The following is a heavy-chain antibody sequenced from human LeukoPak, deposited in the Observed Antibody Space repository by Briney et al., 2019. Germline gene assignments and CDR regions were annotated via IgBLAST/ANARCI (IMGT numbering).Heavy chain of an antibody. CDR1: GFTFSSYA. V-gene: IGHV3-23*01. D-gene: IGHD6-13*01. J-gene: IGHJ4*02. CDR3: AKDRVGSSSWYPFYFDY. Sequence: GGSLRLSCAASGFTFSSYAMSWVRQAPGKGLEWVSAISDSGGSTYYADSVKGRFTISRDNSKNTLYLQMNSLRAEDTAVYYCAKDRVGSSSWYPFYFDYWGQGTLVTVSS. CDR2: ISDSGGST.